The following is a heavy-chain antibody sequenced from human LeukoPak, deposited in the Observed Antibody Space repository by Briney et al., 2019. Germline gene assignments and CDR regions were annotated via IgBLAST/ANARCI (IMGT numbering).Heavy chain of an antibody. Sequence: GGSLRLSCAASGFTFSSYSMNWVRQAPGKGLEWVSSISSSSSYIYYADSVKGRFTISRDNAKNSLYLQMNSLRAEDTAVYYCAELGITMIGGAWGKGTMVTTSS. CDR3: AELGITMIGGA. CDR1: GFTFSSYS. J-gene: IGHJ6*04. V-gene: IGHV3-21*01. CDR2: ISSSSSYI. D-gene: IGHD3-10*02.